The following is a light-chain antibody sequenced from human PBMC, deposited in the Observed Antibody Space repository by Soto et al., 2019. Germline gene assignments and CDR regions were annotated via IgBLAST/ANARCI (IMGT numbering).Light chain of an antibody. V-gene: IGLV2-14*03. CDR3: NSYMTSSNLDVV. CDR1: SSDIGGYNY. CDR2: DVT. Sequence: QSVLTQPASVSGSPGQSITISCTGTSSDIGGYNYVSWYQHHPGKAPKLLIYDVTNRPSWVSNRFSGSKSGNTASLTISGLQSEDEAYYYCNSYMTSSNLDVVFGGGTQLTVL. J-gene: IGLJ2*01.